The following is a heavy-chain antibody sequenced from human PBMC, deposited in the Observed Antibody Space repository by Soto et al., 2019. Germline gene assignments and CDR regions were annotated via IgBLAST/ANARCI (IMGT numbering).Heavy chain of an antibody. J-gene: IGHJ4*02. Sequence: SETLSLTCNVSAGSITGDSYYWTWIRQPPGKGLEWLGYISYNGRTNYNPSLKSRVTISVDTSRKQFFLRLTSVTAADTAIYYCARDPCGSDCYSGLDYWGQRPLVTVSS. CDR1: AGSITGDSYY. CDR2: ISYNGRT. CDR3: ARDPCGSDCYSGLDY. D-gene: IGHD2-21*02. V-gene: IGHV4-61*01.